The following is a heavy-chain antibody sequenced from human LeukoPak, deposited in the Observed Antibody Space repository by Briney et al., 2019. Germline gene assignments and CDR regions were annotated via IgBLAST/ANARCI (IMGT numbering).Heavy chain of an antibody. D-gene: IGHD4-17*01. CDR2: IYYSGST. J-gene: IGHJ4*02. CDR1: GGSFSGYY. V-gene: IGHV4-34*01. CDR3: ARDMVATVTIYYFDY. Sequence: SETLSLTCAVYGGSFSGYYWSWIRQPPGKGLEWIGGIYYSGSTYYNPSLKSRVTISVDTSKNQFSLKLSSVTAADTAVYYCARDMVATVTIYYFDYWGQGTLVTVSS.